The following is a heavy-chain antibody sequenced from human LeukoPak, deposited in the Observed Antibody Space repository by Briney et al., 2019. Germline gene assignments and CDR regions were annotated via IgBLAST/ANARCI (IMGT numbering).Heavy chain of an antibody. D-gene: IGHD4-17*01. CDR3: ARFEDNGDYFDH. J-gene: IGHJ4*02. CDR2: IYYSGTT. CDR1: GGPISRDTYY. Sequence: SETLSLTCTVSGGPISRDTYYWSWIRQPPGKRLEWIGIIYYSGTTYYNPSLKSRVTMFVDTSKRQFSLKLTAVTAADTAVYYCARFEDNGDYFDHWGQGALVAVSS. V-gene: IGHV4-39*01.